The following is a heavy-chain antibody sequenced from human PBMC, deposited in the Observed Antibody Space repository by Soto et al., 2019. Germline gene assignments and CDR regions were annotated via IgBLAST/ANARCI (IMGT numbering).Heavy chain of an antibody. CDR1: GFTFDTSA. Sequence: GGSLRLSCAASGFTFDTSAMHWVRQAPGKGLEWVAVISYDGSSQFYAGSVQGRFTVSRDNSKNTLYLQVNNLRNDDTAVYYCTRGLLTDYFDYWGQGALVTLSS. CDR2: ISYDGSSQ. V-gene: IGHV3-30-3*01. J-gene: IGHJ4*02. CDR3: TRGLLTDYFDY.